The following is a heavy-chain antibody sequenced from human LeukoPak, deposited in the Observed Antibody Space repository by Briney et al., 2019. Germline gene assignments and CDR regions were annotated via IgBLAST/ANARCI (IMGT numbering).Heavy chain of an antibody. CDR3: ARGLSSGWYYGPDY. CDR1: GFTLSVYS. Sequence: GGSLRLSCAASGFTLSVYSMNWVRQAPGKGLEWVSCISTTSSYIYYADSVKGRFTIPRDNAKNSLYLQMNSLRAEDTAVYYCARGLSSGWYYGPDYWGQGTLVTVSS. V-gene: IGHV3-21*01. J-gene: IGHJ4*02. CDR2: ISTTSSYI. D-gene: IGHD6-19*01.